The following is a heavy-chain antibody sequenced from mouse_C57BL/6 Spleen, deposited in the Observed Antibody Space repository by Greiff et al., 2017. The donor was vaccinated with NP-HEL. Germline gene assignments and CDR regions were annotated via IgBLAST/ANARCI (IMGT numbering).Heavy chain of an antibody. Sequence: EVQLQESGGGLVKPGGSLKLSCAASGFTFSSYAMSWVRQTPEKRLEWVATISDGGSYTYYPDNVKGRFTISRDNAKNNLYLQMSHLKSEDTAMYYCARDNYGSSYGGWFAYWGQGTLVTVSA. J-gene: IGHJ3*01. CDR3: ARDNYGSSYGGWFAY. V-gene: IGHV5-4*01. D-gene: IGHD1-1*01. CDR1: GFTFSSYA. CDR2: ISDGGSYT.